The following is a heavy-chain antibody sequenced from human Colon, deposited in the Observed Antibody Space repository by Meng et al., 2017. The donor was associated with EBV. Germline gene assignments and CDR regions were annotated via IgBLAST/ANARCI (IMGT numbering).Heavy chain of an antibody. J-gene: IGHJ5*02. V-gene: IGHV4-39*01. D-gene: IGHD6-19*01. CDR3: VRSSGWVKTGFDP. CDR2: IGHSGFT. Sequence: QESDQGLVQPSEALSRPCRLSGVSISTSGYYWGWSRQPPGKGLEWIGSIGHSGFTYYTPSLKSRVTVSIDTSRNQFSLWLTSVTAADTAVYYCVRSSGWVKTGFDPWGQGTLVTVSS. CDR1: GVSISTSGYY.